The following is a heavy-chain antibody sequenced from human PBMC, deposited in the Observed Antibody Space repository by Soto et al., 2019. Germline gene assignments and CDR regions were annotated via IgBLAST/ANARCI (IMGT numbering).Heavy chain of an antibody. CDR2: IRSNINYI. D-gene: IGHD6-19*01. Sequence: GGSLRLSCAASGFTFSSYTMNWVRQAPGKGLEWVSSIRSNINYIYYADSAKGRFTISRDNAKNSLYLQMNSLRAEDTAVYYCSTSSDWYGFDIWGQGTKVTVSS. CDR3: STSSDWYGFDI. V-gene: IGHV3-21*06. J-gene: IGHJ3*02. CDR1: GFTFSSYT.